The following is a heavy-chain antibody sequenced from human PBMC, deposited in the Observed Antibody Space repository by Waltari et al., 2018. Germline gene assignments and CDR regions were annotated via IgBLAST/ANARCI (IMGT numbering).Heavy chain of an antibody. J-gene: IGHJ3*02. CDR3: ATERDSSGYYYYSFDI. CDR1: GYTFTDYY. D-gene: IGHD3-22*01. CDR2: GDPEDGET. V-gene: IGHV1-69-2*01. Sequence: EVQLVQSGAEVKKPGTTVKISCKASGYTFTDYYMHWVQQAPGKGLEWMGRGDPEDGETRYAENFQGRVTITADTSTDTAYMELSSLRSEDTAVYYCATERDSSGYYYYSFDIWGQGTMVTVSS.